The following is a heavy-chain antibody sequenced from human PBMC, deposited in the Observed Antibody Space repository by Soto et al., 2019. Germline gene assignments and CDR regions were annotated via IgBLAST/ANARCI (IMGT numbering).Heavy chain of an antibody. CDR1: GGTFSTSA. Sequence: QVQLVQSGAEVKKPGSSVKVSCKASGGTFSTSAISWVRQAPGPGLEWVGGIMPVFPTPDYAQNFQGRVTITADESTTTAYLELNRLRADDTAVYYCARDKDRLPLGGNYYYILDVWGQGTAITVSS. J-gene: IGHJ6*02. V-gene: IGHV1-69*12. CDR3: ARDKDRLPLGGNYYYILDV. CDR2: IMPVFPTP.